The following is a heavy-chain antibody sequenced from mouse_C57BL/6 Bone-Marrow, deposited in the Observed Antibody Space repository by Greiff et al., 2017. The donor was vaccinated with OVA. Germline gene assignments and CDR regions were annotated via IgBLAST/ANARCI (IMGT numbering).Heavy chain of an antibody. CDR3: ARGDGSSYGY. V-gene: IGHV1-81*01. CDR2: IYPRSGNT. D-gene: IGHD1-1*01. Sequence: QVHVKQSGAELARPGASVKLSCKASGYTFTSYGISWVKQRTGQGLEWIGEIYPRSGNTYYNEKFKGKATLTADKSSSTAYMELRSLTSEDSAVYFCARGDGSSYGYWGQGTTLTVSS. J-gene: IGHJ2*01. CDR1: GYTFTSYG.